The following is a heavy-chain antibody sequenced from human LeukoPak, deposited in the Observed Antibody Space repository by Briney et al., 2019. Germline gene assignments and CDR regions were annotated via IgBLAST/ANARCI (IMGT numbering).Heavy chain of an antibody. CDR3: ARGGPHQLRYFDWLSDWYFDY. Sequence: ASVKVSCKASGYTFTSYDINWVRQAPGQGLEWMGIINPSGGSTSYAQKFQGRVTMTRDTSTSTVYMELSSLRSEDTAVYYCARGGPHQLRYFDWLSDWYFDYWGQGTLVTVSS. V-gene: IGHV1-46*01. D-gene: IGHD3-9*01. J-gene: IGHJ4*02. CDR2: INPSGGST. CDR1: GYTFTSYD.